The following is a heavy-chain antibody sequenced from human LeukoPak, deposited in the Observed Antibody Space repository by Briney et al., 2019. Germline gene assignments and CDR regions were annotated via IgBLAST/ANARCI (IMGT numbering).Heavy chain of an antibody. CDR1: GGTFSSYA. D-gene: IGHD3-10*01. CDR3: ARDSITMVRGVPPDY. Sequence: SVKVSCKASGGTFSSYAISWVRQAPGQGLEWMGRIIPILGIANYAQKFQGRVTITADKSTSTAYMELSSLRSEDTDVYYCARDSITMVRGVPPDYWGQGTLVTVSS. J-gene: IGHJ4*02. V-gene: IGHV1-69*04. CDR2: IIPILGIA.